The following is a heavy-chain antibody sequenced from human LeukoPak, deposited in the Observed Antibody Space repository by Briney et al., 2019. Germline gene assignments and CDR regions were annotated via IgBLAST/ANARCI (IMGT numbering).Heavy chain of an antibody. CDR2: IKQDGSEK. J-gene: IGHJ4*02. D-gene: IGHD3-9*01. Sequence: AGGSLRLSCAASGFTFSSYWMSWVRQAPGKGLEWVANIKQDGSEKYYVDSVKGRFTISRDNAKNSLYLQMNSLRAEDTAVYYCARDSYDILSGYYPLLDYWGQGTLVTVSS. CDR3: ARDSYDILSGYYPLLDY. V-gene: IGHV3-7*01. CDR1: GFTFSSYW.